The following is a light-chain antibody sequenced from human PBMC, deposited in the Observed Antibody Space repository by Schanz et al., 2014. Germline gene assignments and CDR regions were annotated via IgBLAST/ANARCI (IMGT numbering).Light chain of an antibody. CDR1: SSDVGTYDY. CDR3: SSYSSSATLQV. J-gene: IGLJ1*01. V-gene: IGLV2-14*01. Sequence: QSALTQPPSASGSPGQSVTISCTGTSSDVGTYDYVSWYQHHPGKAPKLMILGGSIRPSGVSNRFSGSKSRNTASLTISGLQAEDEAEYYCSSYSSSATLQVFGTGTKLTVL. CDR2: GGS.